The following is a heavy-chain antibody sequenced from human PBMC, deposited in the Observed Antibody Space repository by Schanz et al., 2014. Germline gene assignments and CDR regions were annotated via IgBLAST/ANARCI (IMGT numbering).Heavy chain of an antibody. CDR1: GITFSSHS. V-gene: IGHV3-48*01. CDR3: ARDGYSVVVISPTESFEI. CDR2: ITYNGGTI. Sequence: EVHLVESGGGLVQPGGSLRLSCAASGITFSSHSFNWVRQAPGKGLEWISYITYNGGTIYYADSVKGRFTISRDNAKNSLYLEMNSLRAEDTAAYYCARDGYSVVVISPTESFEIWGQGTMVTVSP. J-gene: IGHJ3*02. D-gene: IGHD2-21*01.